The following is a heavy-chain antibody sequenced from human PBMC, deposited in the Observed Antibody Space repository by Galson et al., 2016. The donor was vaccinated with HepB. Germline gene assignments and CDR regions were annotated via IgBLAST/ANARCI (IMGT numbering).Heavy chain of an antibody. Sequence: SLRLSCAASGFTFSSYGMHWVRQAPGKGLEWVAVTSSDGSNKHYADSVKGRFTIPRDNSKKTLYLQMNSLRAEDTAVYYGAKVSDEYYFDYWGQGTLVTVSS. CDR3: AKVSDEYYFDY. CDR1: GFTFSSYG. J-gene: IGHJ4*02. V-gene: IGHV3-30*18. CDR2: TSSDGSNK.